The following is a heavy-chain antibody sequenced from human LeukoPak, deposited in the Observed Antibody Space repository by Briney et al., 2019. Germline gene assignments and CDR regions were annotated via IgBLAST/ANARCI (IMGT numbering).Heavy chain of an antibody. V-gene: IGHV3-23*01. CDR1: GFTFSSYA. Sequence: GGSLRLSCAASGFTFSSYAMSWVRQAPGKGLEWVSAISGSGGSTYYADSVKGRFTISRDNSKNTLYLQMNSLRAEDTAVYYCARDPRLSGCSGGSCYVDYWGQGTLVTVSS. CDR3: ARDPRLSGCSGGSCYVDY. D-gene: IGHD2-15*01. J-gene: IGHJ4*02. CDR2: ISGSGGST.